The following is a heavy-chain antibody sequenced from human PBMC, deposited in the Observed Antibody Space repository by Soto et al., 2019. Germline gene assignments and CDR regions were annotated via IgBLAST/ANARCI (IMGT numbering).Heavy chain of an antibody. CDR1: GDSFSINSAA. CDR2: TYYRSKWYN. V-gene: IGHV6-1*01. CDR3: ARAPWGRAAAGVYYYGMDV. Sequence: SQTLSLTCAISGDSFSINSAAWNWIRQSPSRGLEWLGGTYYRSKWYNDYAVSVKSRITINPDTSKNQFSLQLNSVTPEDTAVYYCARAPWGRAAAGVYYYGMDVWGQGTTVTVSS. J-gene: IGHJ6*02. D-gene: IGHD6-13*01.